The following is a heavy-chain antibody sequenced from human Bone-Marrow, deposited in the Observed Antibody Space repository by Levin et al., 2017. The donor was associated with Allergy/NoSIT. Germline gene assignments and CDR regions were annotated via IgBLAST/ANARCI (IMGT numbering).Heavy chain of an antibody. V-gene: IGHV7-4-1*02. CDR3: ARVRVDTAMVSYYWYFDL. J-gene: IGHJ2*01. D-gene: IGHD5-18*01. Sequence: ASVKVSCKASGYTFTSYAMNWVRQAPGQGLEWMGWINTNTGNPTYAQGFTGRFVFSLDTSVSTAYLQISSLKAEDTAVYYCARVRVDTAMVSYYWYFDLWGRGTLVTVSS. CDR2: INTNTGNP. CDR1: GYTFTSYA.